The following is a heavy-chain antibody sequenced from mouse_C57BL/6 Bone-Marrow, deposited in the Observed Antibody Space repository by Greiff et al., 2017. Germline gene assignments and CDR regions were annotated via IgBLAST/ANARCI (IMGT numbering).Heavy chain of an antibody. D-gene: IGHD2-5*01. CDR2: IDPANGNT. J-gene: IGHJ4*01. Sequence: DVKLQESVAELVRPGASVKLSCTASGFNIKNTYMHWVKQRPEQGLEWIGRIDPANGNTKYAPKFQGKATITADTSSNTAYLQLSSLASEDTAIYYCASRYYSNYDYAMDYWGQGTSVTVSS. V-gene: IGHV14-3*01. CDR1: GFNIKNTY. CDR3: ASRYYSNYDYAMDY.